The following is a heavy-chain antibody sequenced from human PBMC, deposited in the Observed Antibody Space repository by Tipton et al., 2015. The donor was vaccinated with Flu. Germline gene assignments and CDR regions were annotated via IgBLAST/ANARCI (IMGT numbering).Heavy chain of an antibody. V-gene: IGHV4-34*01. D-gene: IGHD3-9*01. Sequence: TLSLTCAVHGGSFSGYYWSWIRQPPGKGLEWIGEINHSRTTNYNPSLKSRVTISVDTSKKQFSLKLTSVSAADTAVYYCAAKVYDIWTGYFNGVDYWGQGTPVTVSS. CDR2: INHSRTT. CDR1: GGSFSGYY. J-gene: IGHJ4*02. CDR3: AAKVYDIWTGYFNGVDY.